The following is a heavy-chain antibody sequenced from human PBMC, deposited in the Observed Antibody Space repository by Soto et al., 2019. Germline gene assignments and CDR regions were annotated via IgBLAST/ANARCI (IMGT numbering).Heavy chain of an antibody. V-gene: IGHV1-18*04. CDR2: ISAYNGNT. Sequence: ASVKVSCKASGYTFTSYCISWLRHSPGQWLEWMGWISAYNGNTNYAQKLQGRVTMTTDTSTSTAYMELRSLRSDDTAVYYCARENRRSDYRMYYYYYGMDVWGQGTTVTVSS. D-gene: IGHD4-17*01. J-gene: IGHJ6*02. CDR3: ARENRRSDYRMYYYYYGMDV. CDR1: GYTFTSYC.